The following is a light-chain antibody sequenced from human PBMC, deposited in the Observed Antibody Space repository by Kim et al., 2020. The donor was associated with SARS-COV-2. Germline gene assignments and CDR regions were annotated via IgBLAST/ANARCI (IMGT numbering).Light chain of an antibody. CDR1: GYNMGRNT. CDR3: AAWDDSLNAL. V-gene: IGLV1-44*01. Sequence: QSLTTSFSGTGYNMGRNTAYWFQQLPGPPPNLLIYSNMQRPSGVPDRFSGSKSGTSASLAISGLQSEDEADYYCAAWDDSLNALFGGGTQLTVL. CDR2: SNM. J-gene: IGLJ3*02.